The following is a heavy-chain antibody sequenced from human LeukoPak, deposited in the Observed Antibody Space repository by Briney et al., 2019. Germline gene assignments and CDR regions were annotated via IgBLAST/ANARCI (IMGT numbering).Heavy chain of an antibody. CDR2: INHSGST. CDR3: ARGRRRYYFDY. CDR1: GRSFSGYY. J-gene: IGHJ4*02. V-gene: IGHV4-34*01. Sequence: SETLSLTRAVYGRSFSGYYWSWIRQPPGKGLEWIGEINHSGSTNYNPSLKSQVPISVDTSKNQFSLKLSSVPAADTAVYYCARGRRRYYFDYWGQGTLVTVSS.